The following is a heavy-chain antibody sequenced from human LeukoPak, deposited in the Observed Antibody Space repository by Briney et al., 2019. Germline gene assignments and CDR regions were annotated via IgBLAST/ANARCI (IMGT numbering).Heavy chain of an antibody. Sequence: GGSLRLSCAASGFTFSSYGMHWVRQAPGKGLEWVAVISYDGSNKYYADSVKGRFTISRDNSKNTLYLQMNSLRAEDTAVYYCAKDYLPVTTYMVDYWGQGTLVTVSS. J-gene: IGHJ4*02. CDR1: GFTFSSYG. V-gene: IGHV3-30*18. CDR2: ISYDGSNK. CDR3: AKDYLPVTTYMVDY. D-gene: IGHD4-17*01.